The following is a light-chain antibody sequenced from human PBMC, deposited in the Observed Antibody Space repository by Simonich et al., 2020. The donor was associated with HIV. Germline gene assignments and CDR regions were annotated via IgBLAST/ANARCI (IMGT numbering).Light chain of an antibody. CDR2: DAS. V-gene: IGKV3-11*01. CDR1: QRVSSY. Sequence: EVVLTQSPATLSLSPGERATLSCRASQRVSSYLAWYQQKPGQAPRLLIFDASNRATGIPARVSGSGSGTDFTLTISSLEPEDFAVYYCQQRSNWPPWTFGQGTKVEIK. CDR3: QQRSNWPPWT. J-gene: IGKJ1*01.